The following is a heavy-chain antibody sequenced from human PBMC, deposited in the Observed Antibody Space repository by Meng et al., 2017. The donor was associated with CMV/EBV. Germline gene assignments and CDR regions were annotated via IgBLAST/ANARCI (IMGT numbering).Heavy chain of an antibody. CDR2: INPNSGST. V-gene: IGHV1-2*02. J-gene: IGHJ4*02. CDR1: GYTFTGYY. Sequence: ASVKVSCKASGYTFTGYYMHWVRQAPGQGLEWMGWINPNSGSTNYAQKFQGRVTMTRDTSISTAYMELSRLRSDDTAVYYCARSESSLRMPAIWYWGQGTLVTVSS. CDR3: ARSESSLRMPAIWY. D-gene: IGHD2-2*01.